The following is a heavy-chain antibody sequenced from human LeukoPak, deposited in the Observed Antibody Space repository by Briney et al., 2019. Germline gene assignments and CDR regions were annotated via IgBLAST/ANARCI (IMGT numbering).Heavy chain of an antibody. D-gene: IGHD2-15*01. Sequence: GGSLRLSCAASGFTSSSYAMSWVRQAPGKGLEWVSAISGSGGSTYYADSVKGRFTISRDNSKNTLYLQMNSLRAEDTAVYYCAKVAPLLGYCSGGSCRSYYYYGMDVWGQGTTVTVSS. CDR2: ISGSGGST. CDR1: GFTSSSYA. V-gene: IGHV3-23*01. CDR3: AKVAPLLGYCSGGSCRSYYYYGMDV. J-gene: IGHJ6*02.